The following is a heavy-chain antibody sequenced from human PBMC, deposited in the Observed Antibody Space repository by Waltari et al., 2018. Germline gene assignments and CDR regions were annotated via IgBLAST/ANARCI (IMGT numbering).Heavy chain of an antibody. D-gene: IGHD3-3*01. J-gene: IGHJ6*03. Sequence: QVQLVQSGAEVKKPGSSVKVSCKASGGTFSSYAISWVRQAPGQGLEWMGGIIPILGIANYAQKFQGRVTITADKSTSTAYMELSSLRSEDTAVYYCARDGGLNGDRSPGFLEWLGYYYYYMDVWGKGTTVTVSS. CDR3: ARDGGLNGDRSPGFLEWLGYYYYYMDV. V-gene: IGHV1-69*10. CDR1: GGTFSSYA. CDR2: IIPILGIA.